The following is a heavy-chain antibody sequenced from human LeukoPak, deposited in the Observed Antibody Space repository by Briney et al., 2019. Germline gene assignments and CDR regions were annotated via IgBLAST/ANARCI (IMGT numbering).Heavy chain of an antibody. V-gene: IGHV3-21*01. CDR2: ISGSSSYI. CDR1: GFTFSSYS. CDR3: ARDQPSVAGTGYNWFDP. J-gene: IGHJ5*02. Sequence: PGGSLRLSCAASGFTFSSYSMNWVRQAPGKGLEWVSSISGSSSYIYYADSVKGRFTISRHNAKNSLYLQMNSLRAEDTAVYYCARDQPSVAGTGYNWFDPWGQGTLVTVSS. D-gene: IGHD6-19*01.